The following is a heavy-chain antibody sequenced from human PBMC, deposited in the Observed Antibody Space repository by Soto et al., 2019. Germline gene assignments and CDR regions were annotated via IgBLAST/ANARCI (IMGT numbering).Heavy chain of an antibody. CDR2: ISGSGGST. CDR1: GFTFISYA. Sequence: TGGSLRLSCAASGFTFISYAMSWVRKAPGKGLEWVSAISGSGGSTYHADSVKGRFTISRDNSKNTLYLQMNSLRAEDTAVYYCAICGYSYGYWGQGTLVTVSS. V-gene: IGHV3-23*01. D-gene: IGHD5-18*01. CDR3: AICGYSYGY. J-gene: IGHJ4*02.